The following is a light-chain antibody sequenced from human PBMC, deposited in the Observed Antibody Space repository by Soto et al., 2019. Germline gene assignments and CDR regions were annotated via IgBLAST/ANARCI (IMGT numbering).Light chain of an antibody. V-gene: IGLV2-11*01. Sequence: HSVLTQPASVSGSPGQSITISCTGTSSDVGGYNYVSWYQQHPGKAPKLIIYDVSKRPSGVPDRFSGSKSGNTASLTISGLQAEDEGEYFCCSYGGSYTPYVFGTGTKVTVL. CDR2: DVS. CDR3: CSYGGSYTPYV. CDR1: SSDVGGYNY. J-gene: IGLJ1*01.